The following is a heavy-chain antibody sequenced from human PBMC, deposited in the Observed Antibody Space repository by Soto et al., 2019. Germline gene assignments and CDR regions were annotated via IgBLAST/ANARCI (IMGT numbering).Heavy chain of an antibody. CDR3: AREDRDRETVLVPPAIDGMDV. V-gene: IGHV1-69*08. Sequence: QVQLVQSGAEVKKPGSSVKVSCKASGGTFSRYSFTWVRQAPGHGLEWMGRIMPVFGIASYAQKFQGRVTITADKSTSTAYMELSSLRSEDTAVYYCAREDRDRETVLVPPAIDGMDVWGQGTTVTVSS. J-gene: IGHJ6*02. CDR1: GGTFSRYS. CDR2: IMPVFGIA. D-gene: IGHD2-2*01.